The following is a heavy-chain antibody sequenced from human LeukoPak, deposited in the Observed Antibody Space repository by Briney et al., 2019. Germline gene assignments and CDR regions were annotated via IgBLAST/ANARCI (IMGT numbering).Heavy chain of an antibody. J-gene: IGHJ4*02. V-gene: IGHV4-59*08. D-gene: IGHD6-13*01. CDR3: ARHPPHEYSSSWHYFDY. CDR2: IYYSGST. Sequence: SETLSLTCTVSGGSISSYYWSWIRQPPGKGLEWIGYIYYSGSTNYNPSLKSRVIISVDTSKNQFSLKLSSVTAADTAVYYCARHPPHEYSSSWHYFDYWGQGTLVTVSS. CDR1: GGSISSYY.